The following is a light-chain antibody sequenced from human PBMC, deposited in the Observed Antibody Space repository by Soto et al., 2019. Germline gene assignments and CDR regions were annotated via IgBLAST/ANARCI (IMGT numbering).Light chain of an antibody. Sequence: QSVLTQPPSASGAPGQRVTISCSGSNSNIGSNSVNWYQQLPGTAPKLLIYRNNQRPSGVPDRFSGSKSGTSASLAISGLQSEDEADYYCAAWDDSLIAFGVFGGGTKLTVL. V-gene: IGLV1-44*01. CDR3: AAWDDSLIAFGV. CDR1: NSNIGSNS. J-gene: IGLJ3*02. CDR2: RNN.